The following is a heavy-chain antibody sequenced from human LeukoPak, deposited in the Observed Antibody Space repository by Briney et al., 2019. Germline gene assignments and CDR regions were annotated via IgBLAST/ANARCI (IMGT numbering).Heavy chain of an antibody. J-gene: IGHJ4*02. V-gene: IGHV4-30-4*08. D-gene: IGHD1-26*01. CDR2: IYYSGST. Sequence: SETLSLTCTVSGGSISGGDYYWSWIRQPPGKGLEWIGYIYYSGSTYYNPSLKSRVTISVDTSKNQFSLKLSSVTAADTAVYYCARAYTTYSGSYYFDYWGQGTLVTVSS. CDR3: ARAYTTYSGSYYFDY. CDR1: GGSISGGDYY.